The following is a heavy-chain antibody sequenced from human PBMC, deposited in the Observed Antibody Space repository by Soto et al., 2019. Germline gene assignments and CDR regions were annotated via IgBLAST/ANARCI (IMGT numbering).Heavy chain of an antibody. V-gene: IGHV3-30*18. CDR3: AKDQGILFAPNWFGP. Sequence: QVQLVESGGGVVQPGRSLRLSCAASGFTFSSYGMHWVRQAPGKGLEWVAVISYDGSNKYYADSVKGRFTISRDNSKNTLYLQMNSPRAEDKAVYYCAKDQGILFAPNWFGPWGQGTLVTVSS. J-gene: IGHJ5*02. CDR1: GFTFSSYG. D-gene: IGHD2-15*01. CDR2: ISYDGSNK.